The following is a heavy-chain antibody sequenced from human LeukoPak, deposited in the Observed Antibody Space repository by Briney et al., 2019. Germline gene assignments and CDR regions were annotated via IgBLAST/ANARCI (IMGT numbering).Heavy chain of an antibody. V-gene: IGHV3-33*01. CDR2: IWYDGSNK. D-gene: IGHD2-2*02. J-gene: IGHJ3*02. CDR1: GFTFSSYG. CDR3: ARAQVPAAIGVAFDI. Sequence: PGGSLRLSCAASGFTFSSYGMHWVRQAPGKGLEWVAVIWYDGSNKYYADSVKGRFTISRDNSKNTLYLQMNSLRAEDTAVYYCARAQVPAAIGVAFDIWGQGTMVTVSS.